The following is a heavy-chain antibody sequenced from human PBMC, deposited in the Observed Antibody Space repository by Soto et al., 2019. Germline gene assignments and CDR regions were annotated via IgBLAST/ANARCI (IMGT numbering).Heavy chain of an antibody. CDR3: ARRLTPSVTAMGY. CDR1: GFTFSDYA. J-gene: IGHJ4*02. D-gene: IGHD2-21*02. CDR2: ISGDGINK. V-gene: IGHV3-30-3*01. Sequence: QVQLVESGGGVVQPGRSLRLSCSASGFTFSDYAINWVRQAPGKGLEWVASISGDGINKYIADSVKGRFIISRDNCKTTVLLQMSSLGPEDTAVYYCARRLTPSVTAMGYWGQGTLVTVSS.